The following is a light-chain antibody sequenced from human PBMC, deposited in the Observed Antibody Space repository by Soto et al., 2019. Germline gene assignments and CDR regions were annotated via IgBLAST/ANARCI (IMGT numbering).Light chain of an antibody. Sequence: DIVMTQSPDSLAVSLGERATLDCKSSQTVLNSSNNKTYLAWYRQRPGQPPTLLINWASTRQSGVPARFRGSRSGTAFTLTITDLQAADLAVYYCQQFHTIPWTFGQGTNVEIK. V-gene: IGKV4-1*01. CDR2: WAS. CDR3: QQFHTIPWT. CDR1: QTVLNSSNNKTY. J-gene: IGKJ1*01.